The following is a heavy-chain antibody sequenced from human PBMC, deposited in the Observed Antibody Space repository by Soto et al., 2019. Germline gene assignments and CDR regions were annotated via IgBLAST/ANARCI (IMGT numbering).Heavy chain of an antibody. CDR1: GYTFTNYL. Sequence: QVQLVQSGAEVKKPGASVKVSCKASGYTFTNYLMHWVRQAPGQGLEWMGVINPSGGSTTYAQKFQARVTMTRDTSTSTVYMEVSSLRSEDTAVYYCACQGYWGQGTLVTVSS. V-gene: IGHV1-46*01. J-gene: IGHJ4*02. CDR2: INPSGGST. CDR3: ACQGY.